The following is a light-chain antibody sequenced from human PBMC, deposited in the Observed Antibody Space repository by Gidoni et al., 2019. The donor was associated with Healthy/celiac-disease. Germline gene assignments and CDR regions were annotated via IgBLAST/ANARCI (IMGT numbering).Light chain of an antibody. V-gene: IGKV4-1*01. J-gene: IGKJ3*01. CDR2: LAS. Sequence: DSVMTQAPDSMAVSLGERATINCKSSQSVLYSSNNNNYLAWYQQKPGQPPKLLIYLASTRESGVPDRFSGSGSGTDFTLTISSLQAEDVAVYYCQQYYSTRFTFGPGTKVDIK. CDR3: QQYYSTRFT. CDR1: QSVLYSSNNNNY.